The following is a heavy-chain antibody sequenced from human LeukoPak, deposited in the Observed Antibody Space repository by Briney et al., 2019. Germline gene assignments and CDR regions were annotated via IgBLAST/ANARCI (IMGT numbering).Heavy chain of an antibody. CDR2: ISRSSSTI. CDR3: ARDQGGSSSI. CDR1: GFTFSSYS. Sequence: GGSLRLSCAASGFTFSSYSMNWVRQAPGKGLEWVSYISRSSSTIHYADPVKGRFTISRDNAKNSLYLQMNSLRAEDTAVYYCARDQGGSSSIWGQGTLVTVS. V-gene: IGHV3-48*01. D-gene: IGHD6-13*01. J-gene: IGHJ4*02.